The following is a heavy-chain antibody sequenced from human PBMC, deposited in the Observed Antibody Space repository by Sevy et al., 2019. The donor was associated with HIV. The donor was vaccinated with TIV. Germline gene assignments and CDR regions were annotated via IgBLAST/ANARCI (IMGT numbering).Heavy chain of an antibody. CDR1: GFTFSSYW. CDR3: ARDQGIRAPYGMDV. CDR2: IKQDGSEK. J-gene: IGHJ6*02. Sequence: GGSLRLSCAASGFTFSSYWMSWVRQAPGKGLEWVANIKQDGSEKYYVDSVKGRFTISRDNAKNSLYLQMNSLRDEDTAVYYCARDQGIRAPYGMDVWGQGTTVTVSS. D-gene: IGHD2-15*01. V-gene: IGHV3-7*03.